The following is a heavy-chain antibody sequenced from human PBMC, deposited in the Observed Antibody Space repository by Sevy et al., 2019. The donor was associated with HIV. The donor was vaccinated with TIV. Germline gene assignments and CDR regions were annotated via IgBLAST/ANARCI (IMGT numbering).Heavy chain of an antibody. CDR2: IWYDGGQI. V-gene: IGHV3-33*01. Sequence: GGSLRLSCAASGFTFSSHGMHWVRQAPGKGLEWVAVIWYDGGQIYYADSVKGRFTISRDNSKNTLYLQMNSLRAEDTAVYYCASEYYESSDHFDYWGQGTLVTVSS. CDR3: ASEYYESSDHFDY. J-gene: IGHJ4*02. D-gene: IGHD3-22*01. CDR1: GFTFSSHG.